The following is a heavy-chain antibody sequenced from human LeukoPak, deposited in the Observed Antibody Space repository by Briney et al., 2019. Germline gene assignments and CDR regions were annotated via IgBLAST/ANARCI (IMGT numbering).Heavy chain of an antibody. D-gene: IGHD1-1*01. CDR2: XSSTGSSI. Sequence: GGSLRLSCAASGFTFSYYTMSWVRQAPGKGLEWVXXXSSTGSSIYYADSVKGRFTISRDNAKNSLYLQMSSLRVEDTAVYYCARDDVAWNDVHWFDPWGQGTLVTVSS. CDR3: ARDDVAWNDVHWFDP. J-gene: IGHJ5*02. CDR1: GFTFSYYT. V-gene: IGHV3-21*01.